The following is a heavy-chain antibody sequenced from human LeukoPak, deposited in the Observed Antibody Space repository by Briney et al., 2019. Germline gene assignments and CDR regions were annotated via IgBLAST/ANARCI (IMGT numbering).Heavy chain of an antibody. CDR3: ARNSGRYFSQDY. CDR1: GGSISSSNW. V-gene: IGHV4-4*02. J-gene: IGHJ4*02. Sequence: SETLSLTCAVSGGSISSSNWWSWVRQPPGEGLEWIGEFHHSGSTNYNPFLKSRVTISVDKSRNQFSLKLSSVTAADTAVYYCARNSGRYFSQDYWGQGALVTVSS. CDR2: FHHSGST. D-gene: IGHD1-26*01.